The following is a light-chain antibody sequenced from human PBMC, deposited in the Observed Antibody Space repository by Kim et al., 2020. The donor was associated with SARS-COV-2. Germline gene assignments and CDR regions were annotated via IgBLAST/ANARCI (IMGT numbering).Light chain of an antibody. J-gene: IGLJ1*01. V-gene: IGLV3-19*01. CDR3: NSRDSSGNHLDV. CDR2: GKN. Sequence: LGQTVRITCQGDSLRRYYASWYQQKPGQAPVLVIYGKNNRPSGIPDRFSGSSSGNTASLTITGAQAEDEADYYCNSRDSSGNHLDVFGTGTKVTVL. CDR1: SLRRYY.